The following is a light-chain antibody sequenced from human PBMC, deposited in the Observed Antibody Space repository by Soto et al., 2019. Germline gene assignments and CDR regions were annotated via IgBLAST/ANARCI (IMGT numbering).Light chain of an antibody. J-gene: IGKJ5*01. CDR1: QSVTSY. CDR2: DVS. V-gene: IGKV3-20*01. CDR3: QQYGSSPIT. Sequence: EIVLTQSPATLSLSPGERATLSCRASQSVTSYLAWYQQKPGQAPRLLIYDVSNRASGIPARFSGSGSETDFTLTISRLETEDFALYYCQQYGSSPITFGQGTRLEI.